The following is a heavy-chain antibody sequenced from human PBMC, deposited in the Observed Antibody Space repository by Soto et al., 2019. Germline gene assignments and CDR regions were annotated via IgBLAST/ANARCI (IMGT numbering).Heavy chain of an antibody. CDR1: GGSISSYY. D-gene: IGHD3-16*01. CDR2: VYHTGST. Sequence: QVQMQQSGPGLVKPSETLSLTCTVSGGSISSYYWTWIRQPPGKQLEWIGNVYHTGSTNYNPSLQSRVAISIDTSKNQFSLRLSSLTSADTAVYYCTRVPRGSDGHFGYWDQGTLVTVSS. CDR3: TRVPRGSDGHFGY. V-gene: IGHV4-59*01. J-gene: IGHJ4*02.